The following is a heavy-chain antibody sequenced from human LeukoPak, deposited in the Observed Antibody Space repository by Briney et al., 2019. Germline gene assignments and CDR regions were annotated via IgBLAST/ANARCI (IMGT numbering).Heavy chain of an antibody. D-gene: IGHD1-1*01. CDR2: ISPNNGNT. J-gene: IGHJ3*02. CDR1: GYTFDTSS. V-gene: IGHV1-18*01. Sequence: ASVKVSCKAFGYTFDTSSISWVRQAPGQRLEWVGWISPNNGNTHYAQGVQGRVTMTTDTSRSTAYMELRSLRSDDTAVYYCTRVRNSNNWWGAFDIWGQGTMVTVSS. CDR3: TRVRNSNNWWGAFDI.